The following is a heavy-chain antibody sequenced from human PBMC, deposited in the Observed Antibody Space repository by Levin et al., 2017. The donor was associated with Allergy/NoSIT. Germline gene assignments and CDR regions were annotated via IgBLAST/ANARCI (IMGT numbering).Heavy chain of an antibody. D-gene: IGHD2-2*01. J-gene: IGHJ4*02. Sequence: PGGSLRLSCAASGLIFSNAWMTWVRQAPGKGLEWVGRIKSKTDGETTDYAAPVKGRFTISRDDSKNTLYLQMNSLKTEDTAVYYCMKGYCSSASCYRSSDFDFWGQGTLVTVSS. CDR1: GLIFSNAW. CDR3: MKGYCSSASCYRSSDFDF. V-gene: IGHV3-15*01. CDR2: IKSKTDGETT.